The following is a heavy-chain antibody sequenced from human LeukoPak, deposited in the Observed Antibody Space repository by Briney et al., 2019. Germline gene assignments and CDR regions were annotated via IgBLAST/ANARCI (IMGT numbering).Heavy chain of an antibody. V-gene: IGHV5-10-1*01. Sequence: GESLKISCKGSGYSFTSYWISWVRQMPGKGLEWMGRIDPSDSYTNFSPSFQGHVTISVDKSISTAYLQWSSLKPSDTAMYYCARRDRYSWYSFDYWGQGTLVTVSS. CDR3: ARRDRYSWYSFDY. J-gene: IGHJ4*02. D-gene: IGHD6-13*01. CDR1: GYSFTSYW. CDR2: IDPSDSYT.